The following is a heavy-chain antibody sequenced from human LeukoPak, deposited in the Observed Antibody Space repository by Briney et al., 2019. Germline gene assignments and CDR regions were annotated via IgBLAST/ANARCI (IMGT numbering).Heavy chain of an antibody. V-gene: IGHV4-59*01. CDR1: GGSISDYY. CDR2: IYYSGST. J-gene: IGHJ3*02. D-gene: IGHD6-13*01. Sequence: SETLSLTCTVSGGSISDYYLTWIRQPPGKGLEGVGYIYYSGSTNYNPSLKSRLTISVDTSKRQFSLKLSSVTAADTAVYYCARGLLGYSSSWLGVAFDIWGQGTMVSVSS. CDR3: ARGLLGYSSSWLGVAFDI.